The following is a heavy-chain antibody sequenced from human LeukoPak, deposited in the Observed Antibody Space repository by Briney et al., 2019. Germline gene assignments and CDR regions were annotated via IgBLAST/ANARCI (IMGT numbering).Heavy chain of an antibody. CDR2: ISSSSSYI. D-gene: IGHD4-17*01. V-gene: IGHV3-21*01. CDR3: AGDGALYYYYGMDV. J-gene: IGHJ6*02. CDR1: GFTFSSYS. Sequence: GGSLRLSCAASGFTFSSYSMNWVRQAPGKGLEWVSSISSSSSYIYYADSMRGRFTISRDNAKNSLYLQMNSLRAEDTAVYYCAGDGALYYYYGMDVWGQGTTVTVSS.